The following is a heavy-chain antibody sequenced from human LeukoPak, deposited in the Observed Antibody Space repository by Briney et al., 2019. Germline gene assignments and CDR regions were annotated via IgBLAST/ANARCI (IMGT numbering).Heavy chain of an antibody. D-gene: IGHD3-10*01. J-gene: IGHJ5*01. CDR1: GYSFTSYW. Sequence: GESLKISCKGSGYSFTSYWIGWVRQMPGKGLEWMGIIYPGDSDTRYSPSFQGQVTISADKSISSAYLQWSSLKASDTAMYYCARRGGFGITMVRGVIIKDWFDSWGQGTLVTVSS. V-gene: IGHV5-51*01. CDR3: ARRGGFGITMVRGVIIKDWFDS. CDR2: IYPGDSDT.